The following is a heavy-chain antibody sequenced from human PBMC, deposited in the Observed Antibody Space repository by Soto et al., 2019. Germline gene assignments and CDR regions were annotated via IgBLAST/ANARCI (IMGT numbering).Heavy chain of an antibody. CDR3: ARDLHYAFDY. J-gene: IGHJ4*02. Sequence: EVQLVESGGGLVQPGGSLRLSCAASGFSFSSYSMNWFRQAPGKGLEWISYISSSSTTIFYADSVTGRFTVSRDTAKNSLYLQMSSLRAEDTAVYYCARDLHYAFDYWGQGTLVTVSS. D-gene: IGHD4-17*01. CDR1: GFSFSSYS. V-gene: IGHV3-48*01. CDR2: ISSSSTTI.